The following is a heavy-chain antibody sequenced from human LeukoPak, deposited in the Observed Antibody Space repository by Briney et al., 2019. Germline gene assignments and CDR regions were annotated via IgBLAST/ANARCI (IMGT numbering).Heavy chain of an antibody. Sequence: ASVKVSCKASGYTFTSYDINWVRQATGQGLEWMGWMNPISGNTGYAQKFQGRVTITRNTSISTAYMELSSLRSEDTAVYYCARGSKGVGAYWYFDLWGRGTLVTVSS. CDR2: MNPISGNT. V-gene: IGHV1-8*03. D-gene: IGHD1-26*01. CDR1: GYTFTSYD. J-gene: IGHJ2*01. CDR3: ARGSKGVGAYWYFDL.